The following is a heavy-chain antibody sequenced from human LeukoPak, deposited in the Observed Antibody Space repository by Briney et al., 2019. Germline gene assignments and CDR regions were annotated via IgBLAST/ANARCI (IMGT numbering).Heavy chain of an antibody. CDR1: GYTFTSYY. CDR2: INPNSGGT. CDR3: ARSVWVGANFDY. Sequence: ASVKVSCKASGYTFTSYYMHWVRQAPGQGLEWMGWINPNSGGTNYAQKFQGWVTMTRDTSISTAYMELSRLRSDDTAVYYCARSVWVGANFDYWGQGTLVTVSS. D-gene: IGHD1-26*01. V-gene: IGHV1-2*04. J-gene: IGHJ4*02.